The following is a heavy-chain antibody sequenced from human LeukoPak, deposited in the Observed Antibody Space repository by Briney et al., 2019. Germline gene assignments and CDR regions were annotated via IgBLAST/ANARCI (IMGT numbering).Heavy chain of an antibody. D-gene: IGHD3-10*01. CDR2: ISSSVTTI. CDR3: ARGKNYGYDY. CDR1: GFIFSTYE. Sequence: GGSLRLSCAASGFIFSTYEMNWLRQAPGKGLEWISYISSSVTTIYYADSVKGRFTISRDNAKNSPYLQMNSLSAEDTAVYYCARGKNYGYDYWGQGALVTVSS. J-gene: IGHJ4*02. V-gene: IGHV3-48*03.